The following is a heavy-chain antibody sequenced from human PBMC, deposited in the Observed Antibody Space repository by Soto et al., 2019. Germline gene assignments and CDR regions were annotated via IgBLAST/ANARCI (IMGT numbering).Heavy chain of an antibody. D-gene: IGHD3-9*01. V-gene: IGHV4-39*01. CDR2: IYYRGNA. J-gene: IGHJ4*02. CDR3: ARLEGLATISYSFDF. CDR1: DDSINSDKYY. Sequence: QLQLQESGPGLVKPSETLSLTCSVSDDSINSDKYYWGWIRQPPGKGLEWIGSIYYRGNAYYNPSIQTRVTISLDKSKSQFSLKLNSVTAADSAVYFCARLEGLATISYSFDFWGPGALVTVSS.